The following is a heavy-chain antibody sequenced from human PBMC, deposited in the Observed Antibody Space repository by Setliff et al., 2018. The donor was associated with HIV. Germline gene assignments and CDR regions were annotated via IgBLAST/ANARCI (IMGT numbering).Heavy chain of an antibody. CDR2: IYYSGST. D-gene: IGHD3-10*01. J-gene: IGHJ5*02. V-gene: IGHV4-39*01. CDR1: GGSISSSSYY. Sequence: SLTCTVSGGSISSSSYYWGWIRQPPGKGLEWIGNIYYSGSTYYNPSLKSRVTISVDTSENQFSLRLNSVTAADTAVYYCARFGWFDPWGQGTLVTVSS. CDR3: ARFGWFDP.